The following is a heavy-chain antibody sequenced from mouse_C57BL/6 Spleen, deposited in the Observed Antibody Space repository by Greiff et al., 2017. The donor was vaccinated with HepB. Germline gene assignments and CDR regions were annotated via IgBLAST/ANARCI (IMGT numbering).Heavy chain of an antibody. J-gene: IGHJ3*01. CDR3: AYGNPFAY. V-gene: IGHV1-7*01. Sequence: QVHVKQSGAELAKPGASVRLSCRASGYTFTSYWMHWVKQRPGQGLEWIGYINPSRGYTKSNQKFKDKATLTADKSSSTAYMQLGSLTYADSAVDYYAYGNPFAYWGQGTLVTVSA. D-gene: IGHD2-1*01. CDR1: GYTFTSYW. CDR2: INPSRGYT.